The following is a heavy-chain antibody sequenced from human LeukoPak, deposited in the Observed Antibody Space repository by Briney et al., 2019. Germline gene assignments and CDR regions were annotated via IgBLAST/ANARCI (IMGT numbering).Heavy chain of an antibody. CDR2: LYSGGSA. Sequence: PGRSLRLSCAASGFTVSSNHMSWVRQAPGKGLEWVAVLYSGGSALYADSVKGRFTISRDNSENTLYLHMNSLRAEDTAMYYCSRDVEGYSYGSYWGQGTLVTVSS. CDR3: SRDVEGYSYGSY. CDR1: GFTVSSNH. J-gene: IGHJ4*02. V-gene: IGHV3-53*01. D-gene: IGHD5-18*01.